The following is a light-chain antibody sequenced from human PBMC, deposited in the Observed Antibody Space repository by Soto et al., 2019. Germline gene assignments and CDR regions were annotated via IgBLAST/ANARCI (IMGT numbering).Light chain of an antibody. V-gene: IGKV3-15*01. CDR1: QSVSTN. J-gene: IGKJ4*01. Sequence: EILMTQSPASLSVSPGENATLSCRASQSVSTNLVWYQQKLGQSPRLLIYDASARPTGIPARFVGMGSGTQFTLNIPSLKTEVFAVYYGQQYHKWPPLTFGGGTKVEI. CDR2: DAS. CDR3: QQYHKWPPLT.